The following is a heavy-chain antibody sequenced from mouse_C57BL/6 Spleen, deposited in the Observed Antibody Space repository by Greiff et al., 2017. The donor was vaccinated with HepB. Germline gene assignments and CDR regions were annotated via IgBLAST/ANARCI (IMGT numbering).Heavy chain of an antibody. CDR1: GFNIKDYY. Sequence: EVQLQQSGAELVKPGASVKLSCTASGFNIKDYYMHWVKQRTEQGLEWIVRIDPEDGETKYAPKFQGKVPITANTSSNPAYLQLSSLTSEDTAVYYCARRVTTYAMDYWGQGTSVTVSS. D-gene: IGHD2-1*01. V-gene: IGHV14-2*01. CDR2: IDPEDGET. CDR3: ARRVTTYAMDY. J-gene: IGHJ4*01.